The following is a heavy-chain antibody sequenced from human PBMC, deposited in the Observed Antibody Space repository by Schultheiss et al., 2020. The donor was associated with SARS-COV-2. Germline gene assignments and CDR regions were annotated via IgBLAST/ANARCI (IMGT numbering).Heavy chain of an antibody. CDR1: GFTFSSYA. Sequence: GESLKISCAASGFTFSSYAMSWVRQAPGKGLEWVSAISGSGGSTYYADSVKGRFTISRDNSKNTLYLQMNSLRAEDTAVYYCAKGPTAPGGFDPWGQGTLVTVSS. J-gene: IGHJ5*02. D-gene: IGHD7-27*01. CDR3: AKGPTAPGGFDP. CDR2: ISGSGGST. V-gene: IGHV3-23*01.